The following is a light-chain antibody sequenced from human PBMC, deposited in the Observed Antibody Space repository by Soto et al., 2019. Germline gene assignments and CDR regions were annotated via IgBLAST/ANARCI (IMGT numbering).Light chain of an antibody. J-gene: IGLJ1*01. V-gene: IGLV2-14*03. CDR1: SSDVGAFNY. Sequence: SALTPPASVSGSPGQAITISCSGTSSDVGAFNYVSWYQQHPGKAPKLMIYDVSNRPSGVSNRFSGSKSGNTASLTISGLRAEDEADYYCNSYTSNNTYVFGTGTKVTVL. CDR2: DVS. CDR3: NSYTSNNTYV.